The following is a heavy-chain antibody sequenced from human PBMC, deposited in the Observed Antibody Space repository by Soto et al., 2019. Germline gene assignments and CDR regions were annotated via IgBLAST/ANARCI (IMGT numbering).Heavy chain of an antibody. CDR3: ARDSLRSSWYRDDGDLGYYYYMDV. CDR2: IIPIFGTA. V-gene: IGHV1-69*13. J-gene: IGHJ6*03. Sequence: ASVKVSCKASGGTFSSYAISWVRQAPGQGLEWMGGIIPIFGTANYAQKFQGRVTITADESTSTAYMELSSLRSEDTAVYYCARDSLRSSWYRDDGDLGYYYYMDVWGKGTTVTVSS. CDR1: GGTFSSYA. D-gene: IGHD6-13*01.